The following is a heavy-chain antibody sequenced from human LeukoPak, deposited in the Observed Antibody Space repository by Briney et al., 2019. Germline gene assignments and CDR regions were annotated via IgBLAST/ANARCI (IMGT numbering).Heavy chain of an antibody. J-gene: IGHJ5*02. D-gene: IGHD3-22*01. CDR3: ATDHLLHGSHWFDP. CDR2: INPNSGGT. Sequence: ASVKVSCKASEYSFTGYYIHWVRQAPGQGLEWMGWINPNSGGTNYAQKFQGRVTMTRDTSISTAYMELSRLTSDDTAVYYCATDHLLHGSHWFDPWGQGTLVAVSS. V-gene: IGHV1-2*02. CDR1: EYSFTGYY.